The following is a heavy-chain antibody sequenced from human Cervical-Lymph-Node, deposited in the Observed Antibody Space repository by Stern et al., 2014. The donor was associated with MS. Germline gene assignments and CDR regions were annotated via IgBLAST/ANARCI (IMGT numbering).Heavy chain of an antibody. CDR2: IYYRGST. CDR3: ARVIAARPGSNWFDP. J-gene: IGHJ5*02. V-gene: IGHV4-59*01. D-gene: IGHD6-6*01. Sequence: QVQLQESGPGLVKPSETLSLTCTVSGGSISSYHWSWIRQPPGQGLEWIGSIYYRGSTNYNPSLKSRVTISVDTTKNQFSRKLSSVTAADTAVYYCARVIAARPGSNWFDPWGQGTLVTVSS. CDR1: GGSISSYH.